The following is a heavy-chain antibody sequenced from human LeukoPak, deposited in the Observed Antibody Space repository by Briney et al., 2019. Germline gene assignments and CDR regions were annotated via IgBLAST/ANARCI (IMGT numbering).Heavy chain of an antibody. J-gene: IGHJ4*02. CDR3: ATSYDMGWLIGY. Sequence: GGSLRLSCAASGFTFGDTWMNWVRQVPGQGLEWVANIKQDGSEKFYVASVKGRFTISRDNGESSLYLQMNSLRAEDTALYYCATSYDMGWLIGYWGQGTLVTVSS. D-gene: IGHD3/OR15-3a*01. CDR1: GFTFGDTW. CDR2: IKQDGSEK. V-gene: IGHV3-7*03.